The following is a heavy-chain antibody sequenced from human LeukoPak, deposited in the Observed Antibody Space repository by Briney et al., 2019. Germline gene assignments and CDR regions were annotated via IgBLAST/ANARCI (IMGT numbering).Heavy chain of an antibody. V-gene: IGHV3-72*01. CDR1: GFTFSDHY. CDR2: IRNKANSYTP. J-gene: IGHJ4*02. Sequence: GGSLRLSCAASGFTFSDHYMEWVRQAPGEGLEWVGRIRNKANSYTPEYAASVKGRFTISRDDSKNSLYLQMNSLRIEDTAVYFCAKVRTLRDCSGGTCYLDHWGQGDLVTVAS. D-gene: IGHD2-15*01. CDR3: AKVRTLRDCSGGTCYLDH.